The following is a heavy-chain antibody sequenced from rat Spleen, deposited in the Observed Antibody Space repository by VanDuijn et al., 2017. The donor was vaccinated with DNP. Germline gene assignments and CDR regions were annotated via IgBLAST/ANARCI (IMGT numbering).Heavy chain of an antibody. J-gene: IGHJ2*01. CDR2: LSYDGGDS. V-gene: IGHV5-22*01. CDR3: ARHVLPLRVWDY. D-gene: IGHD1-4*01. CDR1: GFIFSDYY. Sequence: EVQLVESGGGLVQPGRSLKLSCVASGFIFSDYYMAWVRQAPTKGLEWVAYLSYDGGDSYYGDSVKGRFTISRDNAKSTLYLQMNSLSSEDMATYYCARHVLPLRVWDYWGQGVMVTVSS.